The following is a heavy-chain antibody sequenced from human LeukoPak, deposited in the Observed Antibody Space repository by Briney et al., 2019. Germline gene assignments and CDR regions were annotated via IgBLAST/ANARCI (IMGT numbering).Heavy chain of an antibody. CDR3: ARVSLPSGSWYIDY. J-gene: IGHJ4*02. D-gene: IGHD6-13*01. V-gene: IGHV4-30-4*01. CDR2: IYYSGST. CDR1: GGSISSGDYY. Sequence: SETLSLTCTVSGGSISSGDYYWGWIRQPPGKGLEWIGYIYYSGSTYSNPSLKSRVTISVDTSKNQFSLKLSSVTAADTAVYYCARVSLPSGSWYIDYWGQGTLVTASS.